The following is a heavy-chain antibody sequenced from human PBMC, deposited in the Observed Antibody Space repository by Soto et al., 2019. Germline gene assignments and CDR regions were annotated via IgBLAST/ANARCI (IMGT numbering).Heavy chain of an antibody. J-gene: IGHJ6*02. Sequence: ASETLSLTCTVSGGSISSSSYYWGWIRQPPGKGLEWIGSIYYSGSTYYNPSLKSRVTISVDTSKNQLSLKLSSVTAADTAVYYCARHSSDYYYYGMDVWGQGTTVTVS. CDR1: GGSISSSSYY. V-gene: IGHV4-39*01. CDR3: ARHSSDYYYYGMDV. CDR2: IYYSGST.